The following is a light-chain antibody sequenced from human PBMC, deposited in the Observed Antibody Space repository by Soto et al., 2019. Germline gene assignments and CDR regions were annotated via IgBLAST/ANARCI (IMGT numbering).Light chain of an antibody. V-gene: IGKV3-20*01. CDR2: GAS. Sequence: ESVLTQSPGTLSLSPGERATLSCRSRQSISGTYLAWYQKKPGQAPRLLLYGASTRATGIPDRFSGSGYGTDFTLTISRLEPEDCAVYYCQQYGSSSFAFGPGTTVEIK. CDR1: QSISGTY. CDR3: QQYGSSSFA. J-gene: IGKJ3*01.